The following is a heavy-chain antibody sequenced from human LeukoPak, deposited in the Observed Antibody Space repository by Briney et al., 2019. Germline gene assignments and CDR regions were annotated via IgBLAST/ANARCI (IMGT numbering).Heavy chain of an antibody. CDR3: ARVVDFRADHYYYYMDV. CDR1: GGTFSSYA. Sequence: SVKVSCKASGGTFSSYAISWVRQAPGQGLEWMGGIIPIFGTANYAQKFQGRVTITADKSTSTAYMELSSLRSEDTAVYYCARVVDFRADHYYYYMDVWGKGTTVTVSS. D-gene: IGHD3-3*01. J-gene: IGHJ6*03. V-gene: IGHV1-69*06. CDR2: IIPIFGTA.